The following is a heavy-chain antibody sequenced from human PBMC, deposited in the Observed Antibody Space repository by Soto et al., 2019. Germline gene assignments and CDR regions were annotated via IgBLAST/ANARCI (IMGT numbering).Heavy chain of an antibody. CDR2: MNPNSGNT. V-gene: IGHV1-8*01. CDR3: AKRGELRFLEWLPAWDYYYYMDV. J-gene: IGHJ6*03. CDR1: GYTFTSYD. Sequence: ASVKVSCKASGYTFTSYDINWVRQATGQGLEWMGWMNPNSGNTGYAQKFQGRVTMTRNTSISTAYMELSSLRSEDTAVYYCAKRGELRFLEWLPAWDYYYYMDVWGKGTTVTVSS. D-gene: IGHD3-3*01.